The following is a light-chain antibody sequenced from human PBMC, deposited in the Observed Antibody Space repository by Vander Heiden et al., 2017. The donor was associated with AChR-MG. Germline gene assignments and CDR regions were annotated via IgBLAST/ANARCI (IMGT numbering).Light chain of an antibody. CDR1: TSNIGSRFA. V-gene: IGLV1-40*01. CDR3: QSYDSSLSAVV. J-gene: IGLJ2*01. CDR2: ANS. Sequence: SVLTPPPSVSGAPGQRVTISCTGSTSNIGSRFAVHWYQQLPGTAPKLLISANSNRPSGVPDRFSGSKAGTSATLAITGLQAEDEADYYCQSYDSSLSAVVFGGGTKLTVL.